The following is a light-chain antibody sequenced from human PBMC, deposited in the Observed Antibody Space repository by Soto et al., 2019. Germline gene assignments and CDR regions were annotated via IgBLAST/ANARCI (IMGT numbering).Light chain of an antibody. CDR1: SSNIGAGYD. J-gene: IGLJ1*01. V-gene: IGLV1-40*01. CDR2: VNN. Sequence: QSVLTQPPSVSGAPGQRVTISCTGSSSNIGAGYDVHWYQQLPGTAPKLLIFVNNNRPSGVPDRFSGSKSGTSASLAITGLQAEDEADYYCQSYDGSLRGYVVGTGTKVTVL. CDR3: QSYDGSLRGYV.